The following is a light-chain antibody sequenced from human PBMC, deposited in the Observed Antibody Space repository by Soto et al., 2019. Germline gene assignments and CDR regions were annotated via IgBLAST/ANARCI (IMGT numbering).Light chain of an antibody. CDR1: QSVSSY. Sequence: EIVVTQSPPTLAWSPGERATLSCRARQSVSSYLAGYQQKPGQAPRLLVYDASNRATGIPARFSGSGSGTDFTLTISSLEPEDFAVYYCQQRSNWPRTFGQGTKVDI. CDR2: DAS. V-gene: IGKV3-11*01. J-gene: IGKJ1*01. CDR3: QQRSNWPRT.